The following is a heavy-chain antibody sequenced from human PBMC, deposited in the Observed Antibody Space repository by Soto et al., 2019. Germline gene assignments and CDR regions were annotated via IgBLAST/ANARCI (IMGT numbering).Heavy chain of an antibody. Sequence: SCPTLVNPTQTLTLTCTFSGFSLSNTGMTVGWNRQPPGKALEWLALIYWHDDKRYNPSLKNRLTIAKDTSKNQVVLTLTNVGPVDTATYYCARSRFEILTGPFDSWGQGNMVTVSS. CDR3: ARSRFEILTGPFDS. D-gene: IGHD3-9*01. CDR1: GFSLSNTGMT. CDR2: IYWHDDK. V-gene: IGHV2-5*01. J-gene: IGHJ5*01.